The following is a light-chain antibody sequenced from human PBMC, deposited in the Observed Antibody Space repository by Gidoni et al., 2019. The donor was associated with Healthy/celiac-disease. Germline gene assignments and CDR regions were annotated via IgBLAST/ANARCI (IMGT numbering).Light chain of an antibody. CDR3: QQYDNLFT. V-gene: IGKV1-33*01. CDR1: QDISNY. Sequence: DIQMTQSPSSLSASVGDRVTITCQASQDISNYLNWYQQKPGKAPKLLIYDASNLETGVPSRFSGSGSGTDFTFTISSLQPEDIATYYCQQYDNLFTFGGGTKGEIK. J-gene: IGKJ4*01. CDR2: DAS.